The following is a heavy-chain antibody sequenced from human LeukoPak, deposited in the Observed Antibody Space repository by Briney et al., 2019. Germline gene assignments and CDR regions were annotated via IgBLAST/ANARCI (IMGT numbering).Heavy chain of an antibody. V-gene: IGHV1-3*01. CDR1: GYTFTSYA. CDR2: INAGNGNT. J-gene: IGHJ6*02. Sequence: ASVKVSCKASGYTFTSYAMHWVRQAPGQRLEWMGWINAGNGNTKYSQKFQGRVTITRDTSASTAYMELSSLRSEDTAVYYCARATRSGYYPWDYYYYGMDVWGQGTTVTVSS. CDR3: ARATRSGYYPWDYYYYGMDV. D-gene: IGHD3-3*01.